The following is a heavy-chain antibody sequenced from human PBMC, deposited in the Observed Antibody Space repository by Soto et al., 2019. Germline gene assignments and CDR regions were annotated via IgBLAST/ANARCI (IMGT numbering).Heavy chain of an antibody. CDR2: IKHDGSEK. CDR1: GFTFSSYW. Sequence: EVQLVESGGGLVQPGGSLRLSCAASGFTFSSYWMSWVRQVPGRGLEWVANIKHDGSEKYYVDSVKGRFTASRDNAKYSLYLQMKSLRAEDTAVYYCARIYSTEDSENVDYWGQGTLVTVSS. D-gene: IGHD2-8*01. CDR3: ARIYSTEDSENVDY. V-gene: IGHV3-7*01. J-gene: IGHJ4*02.